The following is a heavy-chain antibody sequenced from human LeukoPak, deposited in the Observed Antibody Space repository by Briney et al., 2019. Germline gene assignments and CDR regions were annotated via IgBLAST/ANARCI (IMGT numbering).Heavy chain of an antibody. CDR3: ASLVGRGYFDY. D-gene: IGHD6-6*01. J-gene: IGHJ4*02. V-gene: IGHV4-61*03. CDR1: GGSVSSGSYY. Sequence: PSETLSLTCTVSGGSVSSGSYYWSWIRQPPGKGLEWIGYIYYSGSTNYNPSLKSRVTISVDTSRNHLSLKLTSVTAADTAVYYCASLVGRGYFDYWGQGTLVTVSS. CDR2: IYYSGST.